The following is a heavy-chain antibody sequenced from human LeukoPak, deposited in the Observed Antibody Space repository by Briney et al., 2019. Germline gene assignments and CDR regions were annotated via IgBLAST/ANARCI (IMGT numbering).Heavy chain of an antibody. J-gene: IGHJ4*02. CDR3: ARHAPGIVLMVYAAGRYFDY. CDR1: GYSISSGYY. Sequence: SETLSLTCAVSGYSISSGYYWGWIRQPPGKGLEWIGSIYHSGSTYYNPSLKGRFTISVDTSKNQFSLKLSSVTAADTAVYYCARHAPGIVLMVYAAGRYFDYWGQGTLVTVSS. CDR2: IYHSGST. V-gene: IGHV4-38-2*01. D-gene: IGHD2-8*01.